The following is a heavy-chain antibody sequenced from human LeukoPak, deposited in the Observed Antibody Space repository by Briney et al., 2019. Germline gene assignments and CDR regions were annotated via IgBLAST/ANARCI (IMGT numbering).Heavy chain of an antibody. Sequence: SVKVSCKASGGTFSSYAISWVRQAPGQGLEWMGGIIPIFGTANYAQKFQGRVTITTDTSTSTAYMELRSLRSDDTAVYYCARERDCSSTSCVYYYGMDVWGQGTTVTVSS. CDR3: ARERDCSSTSCVYYYGMDV. D-gene: IGHD2-2*01. CDR1: GGTFSSYA. J-gene: IGHJ6*02. CDR2: IIPIFGTA. V-gene: IGHV1-69*05.